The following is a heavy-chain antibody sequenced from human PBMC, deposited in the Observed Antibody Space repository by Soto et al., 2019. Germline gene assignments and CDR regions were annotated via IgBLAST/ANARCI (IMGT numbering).Heavy chain of an antibody. Sequence: ASVKVSCKAFGYKFMHCGFVWVRQAPGEGLEWMGWISGYNGDTNIAQKLQGRVTMTIDTSTDTAYMELRSLRAEDTAIYYCVPVAVGGDYGYDYWGQGTLVTVSS. CDR3: VPVAVGGDYGYDY. CDR2: ISGYNGDT. V-gene: IGHV1-18*01. D-gene: IGHD6-19*01. CDR1: GYKFMHCG. J-gene: IGHJ4*02.